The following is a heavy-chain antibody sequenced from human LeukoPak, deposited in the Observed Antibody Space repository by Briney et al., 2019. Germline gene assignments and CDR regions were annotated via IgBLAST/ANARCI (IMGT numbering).Heavy chain of an antibody. CDR1: GFTFSSYA. CDR3: AKAVLRFLERDYFDY. Sequence: PGGSLRLSCAASGFTFSSYAMSWVRQAPGKGLEWVSAISGSGGSTYYADSVKGRFTISRDNSKNTLYPQMNSLRAEDTAVYYCAKAVLRFLERDYFDYWGQGTLVTVSS. CDR2: ISGSGGST. D-gene: IGHD3-3*01. V-gene: IGHV3-23*01. J-gene: IGHJ4*02.